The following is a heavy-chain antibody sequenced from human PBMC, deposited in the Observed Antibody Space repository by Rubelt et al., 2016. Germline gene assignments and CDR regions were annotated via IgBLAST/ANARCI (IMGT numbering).Heavy chain of an antibody. CDR1: GFTFSGST. CDR3: ARLRGFTMVRGVFDF. Sequence: EEQLVESGGGLVQPGGSLRLSCAASGFTFSGSTMNWVRQAPGKGLEWVSSIYKDSTYIYYAGSVKGRFTISRDNVKNTVYLQMNSLRTEDTAIYYCARLRGFTMVRGVFDFWGQGTLVTVSS. V-gene: IGHV3-21*02. D-gene: IGHD3-10*01. CDR2: IYKDSTYI. J-gene: IGHJ4*02.